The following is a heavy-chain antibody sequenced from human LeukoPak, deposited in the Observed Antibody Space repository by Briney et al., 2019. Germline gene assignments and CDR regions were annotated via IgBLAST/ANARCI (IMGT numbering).Heavy chain of an antibody. J-gene: IGHJ4*02. CDR3: VRVGRNSYLDY. Sequence: GGSLRLSCAASGFTFSDHYTDWVRQTPGKGLEWIGRSRDRANSYTPEYAASVKGRFTFSRDESEKSLYLQMHSLKSDDTAVYYCVRVGRNSYLDYWGQGTLVTVSS. V-gene: IGHV3-72*01. CDR1: GFTFSDHY. D-gene: IGHD3-10*01. CDR2: SRDRANSYTP.